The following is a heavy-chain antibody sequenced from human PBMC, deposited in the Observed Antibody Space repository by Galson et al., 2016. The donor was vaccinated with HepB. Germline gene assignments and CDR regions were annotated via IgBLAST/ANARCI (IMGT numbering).Heavy chain of an antibody. Sequence: SVKVSCKASGYIFTRFGISWVRQAPGQGLEWMGWISTSEGRTNFAQKFQDRVTVTTDTSTSTAYLELRSLRFDDTAVYYCVRGWDGATNWFDPWGQGTLVTVSS. D-gene: IGHD1-1*01. J-gene: IGHJ5*02. V-gene: IGHV1-18*01. CDR3: VRGWDGATNWFDP. CDR1: GYIFTRFG. CDR2: ISTSEGRT.